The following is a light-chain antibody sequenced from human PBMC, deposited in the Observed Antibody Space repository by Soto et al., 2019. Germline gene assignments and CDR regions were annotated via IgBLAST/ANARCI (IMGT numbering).Light chain of an antibody. V-gene: IGLV2-14*01. J-gene: IGLJ1*01. Sequence: QPALTQPASVSGSPGQSITISCTGTSSDVGGYNYVSWYQHHPGKAPRLMIYASSNRPSGVSHRFSGSRSGNTASLTISGLQAEDEADYYCSSYTSDDVRYVFGTGTKVTVL. CDR2: ASS. CDR1: SSDVGGYNY. CDR3: SSYTSDDVRYV.